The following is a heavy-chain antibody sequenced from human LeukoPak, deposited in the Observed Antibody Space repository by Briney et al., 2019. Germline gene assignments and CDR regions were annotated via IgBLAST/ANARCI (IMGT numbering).Heavy chain of an antibody. V-gene: IGHV4-39*01. CDR1: GGSISSSSYY. CDR3: ANTLYYHDSSGYYYRHFDY. CDR2: IYYSGST. Sequence: SETLSLTCTVSGGSISSSSYYWGWIRQPPGKGLEWIGSIYYSGSTYYNPSLKSRVTISVDTSKNQFSLKLSSVTAADTAVYYCANTLYYHDSSGYYYRHFDYWGQGTLVTVSS. D-gene: IGHD3-22*01. J-gene: IGHJ4*02.